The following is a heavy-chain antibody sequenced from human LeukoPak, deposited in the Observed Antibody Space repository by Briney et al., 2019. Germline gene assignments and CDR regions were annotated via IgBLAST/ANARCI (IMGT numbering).Heavy chain of an antibody. D-gene: IGHD5-12*01. CDR2: IKEDGSEE. CDR1: GFTFSRYW. J-gene: IGHJ4*02. V-gene: IGHV3-7*01. Sequence: GGSLRLSCVASGFTFSRYWMTWGRQAPGKGLEWVANIKEDGSEENYVDTVKGRFTISRDNAKNSLYLQLNSLRVDDTAVYYCARAYTDYAEGGYWGQGTLITVSS. CDR3: ARAYTDYAEGGY.